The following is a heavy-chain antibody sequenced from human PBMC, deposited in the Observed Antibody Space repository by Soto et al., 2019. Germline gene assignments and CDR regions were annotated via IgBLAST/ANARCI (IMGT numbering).Heavy chain of an antibody. CDR2: IIPIFGTA. V-gene: IGHV1-69*06. Sequence: SVKVSCKASGGTFSSYAISWVRQAPGQGLEWMGGIIPIFGTANYAQKFQGRVTITADKSTSTAYMELSSLRSEDTAVYYCARARYCTNGVCYTPSHFDYWGQGTLVTVS. CDR3: ARARYCTNGVCYTPSHFDY. D-gene: IGHD2-8*01. CDR1: GGTFSSYA. J-gene: IGHJ4*02.